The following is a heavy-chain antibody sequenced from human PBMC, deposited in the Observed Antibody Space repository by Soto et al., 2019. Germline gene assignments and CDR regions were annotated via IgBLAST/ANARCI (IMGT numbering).Heavy chain of an antibody. CDR3: ASFCSSTSCYVWGKGTGVDP. D-gene: IGHD2-2*01. V-gene: IGHV1-69*02. Sequence: ASVKVSCKASGGTFSSYTISWVRQAPGQGLEWMGRIIPILGIANYAQKFQGRVTITADKSTSTAYMELSSLRSEDTAVYYCASFCSSTSCYVWGKGTGVDPWGQGTLVTVSS. J-gene: IGHJ5*02. CDR1: GGTFSSYT. CDR2: IIPILGIA.